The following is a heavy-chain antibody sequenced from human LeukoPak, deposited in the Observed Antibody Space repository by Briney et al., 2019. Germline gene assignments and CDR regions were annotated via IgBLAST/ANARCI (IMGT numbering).Heavy chain of an antibody. CDR2: IYYSGST. J-gene: IGHJ4*02. D-gene: IGHD6-19*01. CDR1: GGSISSSGYY. Sequence: SETLSLTCTVSGGSISSSGYYWGWIRQPPGKGLEWIGSIYYSGSTYYNPSLKSRVTISVDTSKNQFSLKLSSVTAADTAVYYCARQIAVAGMNYFDYWGQGTLVTVSS. CDR3: ARQIAVAGMNYFDY. V-gene: IGHV4-39*01.